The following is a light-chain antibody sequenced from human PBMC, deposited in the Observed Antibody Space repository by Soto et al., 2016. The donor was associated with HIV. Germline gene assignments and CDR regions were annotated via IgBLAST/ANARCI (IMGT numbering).Light chain of an antibody. CDR1: KVGGKS. CDR2: DDR. Sequence: SYELTQPPSESVAPGETATIPCGGDKVGGKSVQWYRQKPGQAPVLVVYDDRRRPSGITERFSGSNFENTATLTIGSVEAGDEADYYCQVWDTKNGHVFFGGGTKLTVL. J-gene: IGLJ2*01. V-gene: IGLV3-21*02. CDR3: QVWDTKNGHVF.